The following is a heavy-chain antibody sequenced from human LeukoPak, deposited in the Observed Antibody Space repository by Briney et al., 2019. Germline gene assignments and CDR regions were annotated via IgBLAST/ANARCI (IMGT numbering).Heavy chain of an antibody. D-gene: IGHD6-19*01. J-gene: IGHJ6*02. CDR3: ARHVNSWELEDVAVAGYYYYGMDV. CDR2: IYYSGST. V-gene: IGHV4-61*08. Sequence: SETLSLTCTVSGGSISSGGYYWSWIRQHPGKGLEWIGYIYYSGSTNYNPSLKSRVTIAVDTSTHQFSLKLSSVTAADTAVYYCARHVNSWELEDVAVAGYYYYGMDVWGQGTTVTVSS. CDR1: GGSISSGGYY.